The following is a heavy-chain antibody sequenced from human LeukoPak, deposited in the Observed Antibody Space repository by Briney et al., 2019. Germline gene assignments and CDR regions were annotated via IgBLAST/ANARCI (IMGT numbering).Heavy chain of an antibody. CDR3: ARLYGGAARPWNY. D-gene: IGHD6-6*01. Sequence: ASVKVSCKASGYTFTSYGISWVRQAPGQGLEWMGGIIPIFGTANYAQKFQGRVTITADESTSTAYMELSSLRSEDTAVYYCARLYGGAARPWNYWGQGTLVAVSS. CDR1: GYTFTSYG. V-gene: IGHV1-69*13. CDR2: IIPIFGTA. J-gene: IGHJ4*02.